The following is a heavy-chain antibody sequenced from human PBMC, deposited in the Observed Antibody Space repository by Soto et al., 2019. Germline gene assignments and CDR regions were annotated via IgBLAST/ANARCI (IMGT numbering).Heavy chain of an antibody. Sequence: EVQLLESGGGLVQPGGSLRLSCAASGFTFSKYALTWVRQAPGKGLEWVSVISGSGGSTYFADSVKGRGTISRDHSTNPRDLHKNTLLLEDTTLYYCANDYDISGYSPDYGGQGPMVTVSS. CDR1: GFTFSKYA. CDR2: ISGSGGST. CDR3: ANDYDISGYSPDY. V-gene: IGHV3-23*01. D-gene: IGHD3-22*01. J-gene: IGHJ4*02.